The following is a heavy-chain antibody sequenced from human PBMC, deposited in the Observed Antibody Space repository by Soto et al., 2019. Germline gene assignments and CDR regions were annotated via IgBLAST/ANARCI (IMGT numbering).Heavy chain of an antibody. CDR3: AKGRLPYDYVWGSYQN. D-gene: IGHD3-16*02. CDR1: GFTFSSYA. CDR2: ISGSGGST. J-gene: IGHJ4*02. Sequence: GGSLRLSCAASGFTFSSYAMSWVRQAPGKGLEWVSAISGSGGSTYYADSVKGRFTISRDNSKNTLYLQMNSLRAEDTAVYYCAKGRLPYDYVWGSYQNWGQGTLVTVSS. V-gene: IGHV3-23*01.